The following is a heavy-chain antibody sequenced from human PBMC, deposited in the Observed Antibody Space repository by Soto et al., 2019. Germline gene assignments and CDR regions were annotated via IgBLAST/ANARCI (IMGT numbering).Heavy chain of an antibody. CDR3: ATEAYSRIPDYYYGMDV. D-gene: IGHD2-21*01. J-gene: IGHJ6*02. CDR1: GYTLTELS. CDR2: FDPEDGET. V-gene: IGHV1-24*01. Sequence: ASVKVSCKVSGYTLTELSMHWVRQAPGKGLEWMGGFDPEDGETIYAQKFQGRVTMTEDTSTDTAYMELSSLRSEDTAVYYCATEAYSRIPDYYYGMDVWGQGTTVTVSS.